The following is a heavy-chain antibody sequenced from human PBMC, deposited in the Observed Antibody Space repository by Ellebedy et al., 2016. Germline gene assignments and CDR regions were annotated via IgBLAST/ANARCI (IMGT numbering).Heavy chain of an antibody. CDR2: IIPIFGTA. D-gene: IGHD1-26*01. Sequence: SVKVSXXASGYTFTSYYMHWVRQAPGQGLEWMGGIIPIFGTANYAQKFQGRVTITADESTSTAYMELSSLRSEDTAVYYCARDPVGYMDVWGKGTTVTVSS. CDR3: ARDPVGYMDV. J-gene: IGHJ6*03. V-gene: IGHV1-69*13. CDR1: GYTFTSYY.